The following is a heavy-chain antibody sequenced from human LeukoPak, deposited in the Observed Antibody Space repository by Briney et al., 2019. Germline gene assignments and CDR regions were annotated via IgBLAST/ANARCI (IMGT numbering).Heavy chain of an antibody. D-gene: IGHD2-2*01. CDR3: ARVPSLGIVVVPAANWYFDL. CDR1: GGSVSSYY. V-gene: IGHV4-59*02. J-gene: IGHJ2*01. CDR2: IYYSGST. Sequence: SEILSLTCTVSGGSVSSYYWSWIRQPPGKGLEWIGYIYYSGSTNYNPSLKSRVTISVDTSKNQFSLKLSSVTAADTAVYYCARVPSLGIVVVPAANWYFDLWGRGTLVTVSS.